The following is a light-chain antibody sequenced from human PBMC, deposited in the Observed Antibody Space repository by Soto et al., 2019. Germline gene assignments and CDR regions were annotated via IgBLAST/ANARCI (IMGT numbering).Light chain of an antibody. CDR3: QLYNSYSEA. V-gene: IGKV1-5*03. CDR1: QSIKSW. CDR2: KAS. J-gene: IGKJ1*01. Sequence: DVRMNQSLSALSATVEDRVTITCRASQSIKSWLAWYHRRPGRAPNLLIYKASTLKSGVPSRFSGSGSGTEFTLTISILQPDDVATYCCQLYNSYSEAFGQGTKVDI.